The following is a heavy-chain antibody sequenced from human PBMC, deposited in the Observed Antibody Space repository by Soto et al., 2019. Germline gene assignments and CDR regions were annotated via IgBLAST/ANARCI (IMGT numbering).Heavy chain of an antibody. J-gene: IGHJ4*01. CDR3: ATGRGFAAAGTSY. CDR1: GYTFTAYY. Sequence: GASVKVSCKTSGYTFTAYYMHWVRQAPGQGLEWMGWINPNSGGTNYAQKFQGRVTMTRDTSISTAYMELSRLASDDTAVFYCATGRGFAAAGTSYWGQGTLVTVPS. D-gene: IGHD6-13*01. CDR2: INPNSGGT. V-gene: IGHV1-2*02.